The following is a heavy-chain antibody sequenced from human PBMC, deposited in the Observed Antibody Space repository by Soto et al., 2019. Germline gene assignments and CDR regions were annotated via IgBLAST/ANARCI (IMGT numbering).Heavy chain of an antibody. D-gene: IGHD3-22*01. CDR3: ARIRPHYYDSSGSAFDI. J-gene: IGHJ3*02. CDR2: IYYSGST. CDR1: GGSISSSSYY. Sequence: QLQLQESGPGLVKPSETLSLACTVSGGSISSSSYYWGWIRQPPGKGLEWIGSIYYSGSTYYNPSLKSRVTLSVDTSKNQFSLKLSSVTAADTAVYYCARIRPHYYDSSGSAFDIWGQWTMVTVSS. V-gene: IGHV4-39*01.